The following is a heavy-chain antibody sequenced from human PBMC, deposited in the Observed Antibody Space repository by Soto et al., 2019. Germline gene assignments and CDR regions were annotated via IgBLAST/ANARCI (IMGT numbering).Heavy chain of an antibody. J-gene: IGHJ4*02. V-gene: IGHV4-31*03. CDR2: IYYTGST. CDR1: GVSISNDVYY. Sequence: QVQLQESGPGLVKPSQTLSLTCTVSGVSISNDVYYWTWIRQYPWKGLEWVGYIYYTGSTYYNPSLTSRVMMSVDTSKNQFSLKLSSVTAADTAVYYCARQEYGDYVFLDYWGQGTLVTVSS. CDR3: ARQEYGDYVFLDY. D-gene: IGHD4-17*01.